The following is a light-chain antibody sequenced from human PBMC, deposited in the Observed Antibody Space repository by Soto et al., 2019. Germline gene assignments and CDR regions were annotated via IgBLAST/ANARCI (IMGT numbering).Light chain of an antibody. Sequence: VIGMTQSPSLLSASTQARDTMSCRMSQGISSYLDWYQQKPGKAPELLIYAAATLQSGVPSRCSGSGAGTDFTLTISGLRSEDFATYYWQQYYSCPPRSTFGQGTKLEI. CDR1: QGISSY. CDR3: QQYYSCPPRST. J-gene: IGKJ2*01. CDR2: AAA. V-gene: IGKV1D-8*01.